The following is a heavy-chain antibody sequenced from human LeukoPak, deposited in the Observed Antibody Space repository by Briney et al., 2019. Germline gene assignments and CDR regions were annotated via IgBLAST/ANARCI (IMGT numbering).Heavy chain of an antibody. Sequence: ASVKVSCKASGYTFTSYGISWVRQAPGQGLEWMGWISAYNGNTNYAQKLQGRVTMTTDTSTSTAYMELRSLRSDDTAVYYCARSDPLYYILTGYTPGNFDYWGQGTLVTVSS. CDR1: GYTFTSYG. CDR2: ISAYNGNT. J-gene: IGHJ4*02. D-gene: IGHD3-9*01. CDR3: ARSDPLYYILTGYTPGNFDY. V-gene: IGHV1-18*01.